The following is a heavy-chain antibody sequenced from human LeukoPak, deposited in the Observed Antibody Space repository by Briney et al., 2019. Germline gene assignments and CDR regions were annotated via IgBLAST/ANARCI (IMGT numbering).Heavy chain of an antibody. D-gene: IGHD1-26*01. J-gene: IGHJ4*02. CDR3: AKDSRGANDY. CDR2: ISSSGSTI. CDR1: GFTFSSYE. Sequence: GGSLRLSCAASGFTFSSYEMNWVRQAPGKGLEWVSYISSSGSTIYYADSVKGRFTISRDNSKKTLYLQMNSLRAEDTAVYYCAKDSRGANDYWGQGTLVTVSS. V-gene: IGHV3-48*03.